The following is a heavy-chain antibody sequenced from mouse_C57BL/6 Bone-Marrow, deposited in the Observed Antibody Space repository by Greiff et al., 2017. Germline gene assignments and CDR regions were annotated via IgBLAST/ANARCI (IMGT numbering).Heavy chain of an antibody. J-gene: IGHJ1*03. Sequence: VKLQQPGAELVKPGASVKMSCKASGYTFTSYWITWVKQRPGQGLGWIGDIYPGSGSTTSNEKFKSKATLTVDTSSSTAYMQLSSLTSEDSAVYYGARHYYSNYWYVDVWGTGTTVTVSS. CDR3: ARHYYSNYWYVDV. D-gene: IGHD2-5*01. V-gene: IGHV1-55*01. CDR1: GYTFTSYW. CDR2: IYPGSGST.